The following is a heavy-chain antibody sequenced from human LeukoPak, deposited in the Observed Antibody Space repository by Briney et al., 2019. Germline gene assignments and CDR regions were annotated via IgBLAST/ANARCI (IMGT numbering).Heavy chain of an antibody. CDR3: ARGKWELLSHYWCFDL. Sequence: SQTLSLTCAPSGDSVSSNSAAWNWIRQSPSRGLEWLGRTYYRSKWYNDYAVSVKSRITINPDTSKNQFSLQLNSVTPEDTAVYYCARGKWELLSHYWCFDLWGRGTLVTVSS. V-gene: IGHV6-1*01. D-gene: IGHD1-26*01. J-gene: IGHJ2*01. CDR1: GDSVSSNSAA. CDR2: TYYRSKWYN.